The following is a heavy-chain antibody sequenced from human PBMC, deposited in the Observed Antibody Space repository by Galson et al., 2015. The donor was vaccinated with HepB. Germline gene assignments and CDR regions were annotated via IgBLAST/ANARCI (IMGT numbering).Heavy chain of an antibody. D-gene: IGHD5-18*01. J-gene: IGHJ6*02. CDR2: IKSKTDGGTT. CDR3: TTDSPGYSYGFGRYYYGMDV. V-gene: IGHV3-15*01. Sequence: SLRLSCAASGFTFSNAWMSWVRQAPGKGLEWVGRIKSKTDGGTTDYAAPVKGRFTISRDDSKNTLYLQMNSLKTEDTAVYYCTTDSPGYSYGFGRYYYGMDVWGQGTTVTVSS. CDR1: GFTFSNAW.